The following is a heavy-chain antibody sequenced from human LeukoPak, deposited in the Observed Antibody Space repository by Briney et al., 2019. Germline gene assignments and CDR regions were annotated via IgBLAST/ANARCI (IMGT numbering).Heavy chain of an antibody. J-gene: IGHJ4*02. CDR3: ARGRPHGNDY. D-gene: IGHD4-23*01. Sequence: GGSLRLSCAASGFTFSSYWMNWVRQAPGKGLGWVSRIASDGSSTTYADSVKGRFSISRDNAKNTLYLQMNSPRVEDTAVYYCARGRPHGNDYWGQGTLVTVSS. CDR1: GFTFSSYW. V-gene: IGHV3-74*01. CDR2: IASDGSST.